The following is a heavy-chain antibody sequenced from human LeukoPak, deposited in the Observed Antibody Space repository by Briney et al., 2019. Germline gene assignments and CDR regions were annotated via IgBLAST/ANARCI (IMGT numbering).Heavy chain of an antibody. CDR1: GGSISSGSYY. J-gene: IGHJ5*02. V-gene: IGHV4-61*02. Sequence: SETLSLTCTVSGGSISSGSYYWSWIRQPAGKGLEWIGRIYTSGSTNYNPSLKSRVTISVDTSKNQFSLKLRSVTAADTAVYYCAREAMVRGVINSIINWFDPWGQGTLVTVSS. D-gene: IGHD3-10*01. CDR2: IYTSGST. CDR3: AREAMVRGVINSIINWFDP.